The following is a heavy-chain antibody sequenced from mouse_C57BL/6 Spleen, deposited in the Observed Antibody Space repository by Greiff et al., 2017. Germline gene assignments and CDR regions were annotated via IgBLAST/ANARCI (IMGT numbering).Heavy chain of an antibody. CDR1: GYTFTSYW. Sequence: QVQLQHPGAELVKPGASVKMSCTASGYTFTSYWITWVKQRPGQGLEWIGDIYPGSGSTNYNEKFKGKATLTVDTSSSTAYLQLSSLTSEDSAVYDCASLITTVVENYAMEYWGQGTSVTVSS. CDR2: IYPGSGST. D-gene: IGHD1-1*01. CDR3: ASLITTVVENYAMEY. V-gene: IGHV1-55*01. J-gene: IGHJ4*01.